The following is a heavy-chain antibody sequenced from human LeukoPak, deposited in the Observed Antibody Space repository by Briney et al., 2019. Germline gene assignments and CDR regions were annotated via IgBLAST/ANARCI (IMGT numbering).Heavy chain of an antibody. V-gene: IGHV3-64D*09. J-gene: IGHJ4*02. CDR3: ARDTPGVGVDY. CDR2: ISSNGGST. Sequence: GGSLRLSCSASGFTFSSYAMHWVRQAPGKGLEYVSAISSNGGSTYYADSVKGRFTISRDNSKNTLYPHMSSLIAEDTAVYYCARDTPGVGVDYWGQGTLLTVSS. D-gene: IGHD2-15*01. CDR1: GFTFSSYA.